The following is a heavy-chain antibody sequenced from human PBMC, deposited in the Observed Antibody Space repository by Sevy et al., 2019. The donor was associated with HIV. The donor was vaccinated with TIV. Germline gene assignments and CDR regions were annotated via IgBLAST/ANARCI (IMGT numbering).Heavy chain of an antibody. CDR3: ARDQAVAGDFDY. CDR2: IWYDGSNK. J-gene: IGHJ4*02. D-gene: IGHD6-19*01. CDR1: GFTFSSYG. Sequence: GGSLRLSCAASGFTFSSYGMHWVRQAPGKGLEWVAVIWYDGSNKYYVDSVKGRFTISRDNSKNTLYLQMNSLRAEDTAVYYCARDQAVAGDFDYWGQGTLVTVSS. V-gene: IGHV3-33*01.